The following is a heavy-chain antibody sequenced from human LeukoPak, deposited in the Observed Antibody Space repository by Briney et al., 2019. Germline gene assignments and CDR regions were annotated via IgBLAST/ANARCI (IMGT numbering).Heavy chain of an antibody. J-gene: IGHJ4*02. D-gene: IGHD3-22*01. CDR2: MNPNSGNT. Sequence: GASVKVSCKASGYTFTGYYMHWVRQATGQGLEWMGWMNPNSGNTAYAQKFQGRVTITRNTSISTAYMELSSLGSEDTAVYYCAREDYYDSGSNDYWGQGALVTVSS. CDR1: GYTFTGYY. V-gene: IGHV1-8*03. CDR3: AREDYYDSGSNDY.